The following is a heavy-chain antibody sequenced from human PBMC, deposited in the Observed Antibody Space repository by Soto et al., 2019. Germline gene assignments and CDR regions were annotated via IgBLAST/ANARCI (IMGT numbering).Heavy chain of an antibody. CDR1: GFTFSSYG. D-gene: IGHD3-16*02. CDR2: IWYDGSNK. Sequence: GGSLRLSCAASGFTFSSYGMHWVRQAPGKGLEWVAVIWYDGSNKYYADSVKGRFTISRDNSKNTLYLQMNSLRAEDTAVYYCARSPGDYIWGSYRYSLFDYWGQGTLVTVSS. J-gene: IGHJ4*02. CDR3: ARSPGDYIWGSYRYSLFDY. V-gene: IGHV3-33*01.